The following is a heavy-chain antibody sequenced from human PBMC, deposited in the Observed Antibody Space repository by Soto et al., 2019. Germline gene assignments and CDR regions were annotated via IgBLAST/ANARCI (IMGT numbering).Heavy chain of an antibody. CDR3: ARPSNNYVAY. Sequence: GESLKISCKGSGYSFTTYWIGWVRQMPGEGLEWMAITNPGDSESIYSPSFQGQVTISADKSISTAYLQWNSLKASDTAMYYCARPSNNYVAYWGQGTLVTVSS. J-gene: IGHJ4*02. CDR2: TNPGDSES. V-gene: IGHV5-51*01. CDR1: GYSFTTYW.